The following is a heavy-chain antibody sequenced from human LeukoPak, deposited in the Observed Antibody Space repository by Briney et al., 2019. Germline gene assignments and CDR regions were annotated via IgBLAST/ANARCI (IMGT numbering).Heavy chain of an antibody. CDR1: GFTFSSYG. Sequence: PGGSLRLPCAASGFTFSSYGMHWVRQAPGKGLEWVAFIRYDGSNKYYADSVRGRFTISRDNSKNTLYLQMNSLGAEDTAVYYCAKVGENSSGWSREYFQHWGQGTLVTVSS. D-gene: IGHD6-19*01. CDR2: IRYDGSNK. J-gene: IGHJ1*01. CDR3: AKVGENSSGWSREYFQH. V-gene: IGHV3-30*02.